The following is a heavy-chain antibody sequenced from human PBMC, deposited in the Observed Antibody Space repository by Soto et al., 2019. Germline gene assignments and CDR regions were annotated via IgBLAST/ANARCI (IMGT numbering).Heavy chain of an antibody. J-gene: IGHJ4*02. CDR1: GYTFTGYY. CDR2: INPNSGGT. D-gene: IGHD6-13*01. Sequence: ASVKVSCKASGYTFTGYYMHWVRQAPGQGLEWMGWINPNSGGTNYAQKFQGWVTMTRDTSIGTAYMELSRLRSDDTAVYYCARSAVAAAGYIDYWGQGTLVTVSS. CDR3: ARSAVAAAGYIDY. V-gene: IGHV1-2*04.